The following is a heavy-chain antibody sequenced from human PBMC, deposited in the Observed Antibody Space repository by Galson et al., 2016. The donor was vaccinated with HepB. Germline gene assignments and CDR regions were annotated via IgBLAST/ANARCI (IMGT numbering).Heavy chain of an antibody. J-gene: IGHJ4*02. D-gene: IGHD5-24*01. Sequence: SETLSLTCTVSGGSISSSNYYWGWIRQPPGKGLEWIGSIYYTGSTYDNSSLKSRVTISVDMSKNQFSLDLRSVTAADTAIYYCARGWLLGNYFDYWGQGTLITVSS. CDR3: ARGWLLGNYFDY. CDR1: GGSISSSNYY. CDR2: IYYTGST. V-gene: IGHV4-39*01.